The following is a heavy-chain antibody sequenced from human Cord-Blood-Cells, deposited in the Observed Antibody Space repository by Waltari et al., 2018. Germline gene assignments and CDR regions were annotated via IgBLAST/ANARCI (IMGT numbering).Heavy chain of an antibody. CDR3: ARGVGDAFDI. D-gene: IGHD2-2*01. V-gene: IGHV4-59*01. Sequence: QVQLQESGTGLVKPSETLSLTCPCYGGSISRDYWSWIRQPPGKGLEWIGYIYYSGSTNYNPSLKSRVTISVDTSKNQFSLKLSSVTAADTAVYYCARGVGDAFDIWGQGTMVTVSS. CDR1: GGSISRDY. J-gene: IGHJ3*02. CDR2: IYYSGST.